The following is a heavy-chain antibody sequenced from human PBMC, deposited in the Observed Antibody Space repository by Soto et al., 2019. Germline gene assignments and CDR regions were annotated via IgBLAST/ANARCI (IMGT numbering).Heavy chain of an antibody. D-gene: IGHD3-3*01. Sequence: GGSLGLSCAASGFTFSSYWMHWVRQVPEKGLVWVSRINSDGSITNYADAVKGRFTISRDNVKNTLYLQMNSLRAEDTAVYYYVREPRSGGPRNRTDYWDQGPLVTLFS. CDR1: GFTFSSYW. V-gene: IGHV3-74*01. CDR3: VREPRSGGPRNRTDY. J-gene: IGHJ4*02. CDR2: INSDGSIT.